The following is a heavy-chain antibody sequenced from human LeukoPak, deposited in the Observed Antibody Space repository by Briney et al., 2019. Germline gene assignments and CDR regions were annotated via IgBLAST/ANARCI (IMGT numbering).Heavy chain of an antibody. V-gene: IGHV4-34*01. J-gene: IGHJ4*02. CDR2: INHSGST. D-gene: IGHD6-19*01. CDR1: GGSISSYY. CDR3: ARFTAVAGIDY. Sequence: PSETLSLTCTVSGGSISSYYWSWIRQPPGKGLEWIGEINHSGSTNYNPSLKSRVTISVDTSKNQFSLKLSSVTAADTAVYYCARFTAVAGIDYWGQGTLVTVSP.